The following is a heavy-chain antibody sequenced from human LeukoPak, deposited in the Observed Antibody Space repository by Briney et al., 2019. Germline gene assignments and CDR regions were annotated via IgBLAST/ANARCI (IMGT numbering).Heavy chain of an antibody. CDR1: GGSFSGYY. CDR3: ARRRLGYCSGGSCYSSGLGDAFDI. D-gene: IGHD2-15*01. CDR2: INHSGST. Sequence: SETLSFTCAVYGGSFSGYYWSWIRQPPGKGLEWIGEINHSGSTNYNPSLKSRATISVDTSKNQFSLKLSSVTAADTAVYYCARRRLGYCSGGSCYSSGLGDAFDIWGQGTMVTVSS. V-gene: IGHV4-34*01. J-gene: IGHJ3*02.